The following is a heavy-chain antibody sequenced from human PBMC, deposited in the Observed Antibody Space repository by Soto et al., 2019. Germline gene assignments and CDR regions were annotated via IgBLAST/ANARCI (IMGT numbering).Heavy chain of an antibody. J-gene: IGHJ5*02. CDR1: GVSISSSSYY. V-gene: IGHV4-39*01. D-gene: IGHD4-17*01. Sequence: PSETLSLTCTVSGVSISSSSYYWGWIRQPPGKGLEWIGSIYYSGSTYYNPSLKSRVTISVDTSKNQFSLKLNSVTPEDTAVYYCARGEAYDYGDYGTENWFDPWGQGTLVTVSS. CDR3: ARGEAYDYGDYGTENWFDP. CDR2: IYYSGST.